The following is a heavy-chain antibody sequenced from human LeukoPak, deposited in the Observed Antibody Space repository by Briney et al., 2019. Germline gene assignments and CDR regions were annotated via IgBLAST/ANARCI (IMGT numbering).Heavy chain of an antibody. J-gene: IGHJ4*02. CDR3: ARVGPAAYYFDY. CDR1: GYTFTGYY. V-gene: IGHV1-2*02. D-gene: IGHD2-2*01. Sequence: ASVKVSCKASGYTFTGYYMHWVRQAPGQGPEWMGWINPNSGGTNYAQKFQGRVTMTRDTSISAAYMELSRLRSDDTAVYYCARVGPAAYYFDYWGQGTLVTVSS. CDR2: INPNSGGT.